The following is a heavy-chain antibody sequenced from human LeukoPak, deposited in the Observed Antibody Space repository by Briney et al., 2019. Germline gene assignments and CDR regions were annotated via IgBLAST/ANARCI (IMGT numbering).Heavy chain of an antibody. Sequence: SETLFLTCDVSGDSISSYYWSWIRQPAGKGLEWLGRIYPSGSANYNPSLKSRGTMSVDTSKNQFSLRLSSVTAADTAVYYCASHYSNYVHYFDNWGQGISVTVSS. CDR1: GDSISSYY. CDR3: ASHYSNYVHYFDN. D-gene: IGHD4-11*01. CDR2: IYPSGSA. J-gene: IGHJ4*02. V-gene: IGHV4-4*07.